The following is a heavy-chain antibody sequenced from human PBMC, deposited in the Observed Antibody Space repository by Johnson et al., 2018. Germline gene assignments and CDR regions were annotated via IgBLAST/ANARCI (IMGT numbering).Heavy chain of an antibody. CDR1: GGTFSSYA. J-gene: IGHJ6*02. CDR3: ARESYCSGGSCPQGYYGMDV. CDR2: IIPIFGTA. V-gene: IGHV1-69*12. Sequence: QVQLVQSGAEVKKPGSSVKVSCKASGGTFSSYAISWVRQAPGQGLEWMGGIIPIFGTANYAQKFQGRVTITADESTSTAYMELSSLRSEDTAVYYCARESYCSGGSCPQGYYGMDVWGQGTTVTVSS. D-gene: IGHD2-15*01.